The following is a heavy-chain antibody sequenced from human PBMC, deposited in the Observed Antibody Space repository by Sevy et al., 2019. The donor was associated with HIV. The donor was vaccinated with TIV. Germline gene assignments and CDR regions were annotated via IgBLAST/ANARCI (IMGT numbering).Heavy chain of an antibody. CDR1: GFSITSYW. D-gene: IGHD3-16*01. Sequence: GGSLRLSCAGSGFSITSYWMHWVRQAPGKGLVWVSRMNEDGSVINHADSVRGRFTISRDIAKNTLYLQMNSLSVDDTAVYYCVKDFGGPTDYWGQGKVVSVSS. J-gene: IGHJ4*02. V-gene: IGHV3-74*01. CDR3: VKDFGGPTDY. CDR2: MNEDGSVI.